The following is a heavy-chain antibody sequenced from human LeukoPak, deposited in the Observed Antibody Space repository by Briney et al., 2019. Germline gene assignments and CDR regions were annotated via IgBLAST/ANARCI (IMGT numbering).Heavy chain of an antibody. CDR1: GFTFSTYS. CDR3: ARGWEFEY. CDR2: ISSGTSSI. J-gene: IGHJ4*02. V-gene: IGHV3-48*01. D-gene: IGHD1-26*01. Sequence: PGGSLRLSCAASGFTFSTYSMNWVRQAPGKGLEWVSYISSGTSSIYYADSVKGRFTISRDNAKNSLYLQMPSLRAEDTAVYYCARGWEFEYWGQGNLVTVSS.